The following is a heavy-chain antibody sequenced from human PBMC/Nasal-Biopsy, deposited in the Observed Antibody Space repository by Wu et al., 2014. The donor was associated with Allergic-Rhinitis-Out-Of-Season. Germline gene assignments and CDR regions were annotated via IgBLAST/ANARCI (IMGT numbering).Heavy chain of an antibody. Sequence: LRLSCAASGFTFSDYAMSWVRQIPGKGLDWVSSVSGNGGSTYYADSVKGRFTIFRDNSKNTLYLQMNSLRAEDTAVYYCAKQKGHCNNGVCHPSWLLAFEYWGQGTLVAVSS. V-gene: IGHV3-23*01. CDR3: AKQKGHCNNGVCHPSWLLAFEY. CDR2: VSGNGGST. CDR1: GFTFSDYA. D-gene: IGHD2-8*01. J-gene: IGHJ4*02.